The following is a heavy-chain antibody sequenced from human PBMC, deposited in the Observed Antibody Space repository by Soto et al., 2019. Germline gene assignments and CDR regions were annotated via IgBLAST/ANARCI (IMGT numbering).Heavy chain of an antibody. CDR2: VSHDGSNK. CDR1: GFSFSSCA. D-gene: IGHD6-19*01. J-gene: IGHJ4*02. Sequence: GGSLRLSCAASGFSFSSCAMHWVRQAPGKGLEWVAVVSHDGSNKYYADSVKGRVTISRDNSINTVYLQMNSLRAEDTAVYYCARVSIAVAGIAYYFDYWGQGTLDTVSS. V-gene: IGHV3-30-3*01. CDR3: ARVSIAVAGIAYYFDY.